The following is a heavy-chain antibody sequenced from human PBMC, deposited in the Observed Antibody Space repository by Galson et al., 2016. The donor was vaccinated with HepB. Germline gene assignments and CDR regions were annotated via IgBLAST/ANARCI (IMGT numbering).Heavy chain of an antibody. CDR1: GFTFNDYA. J-gene: IGHJ3*01. Sequence: SLRLSCASSGFTFNDYAMVWVRQAPGKGPEWVAVLSEDGSDKSYPGSVKGRFIISRDNSRNMLYLEVNSLRSEDTALYFCASAYDIQWSHSFDLWGQGTIVTVSS. CDR3: ASAYDIQWSHSFDL. CDR2: LSEDGSDK. V-gene: IGHV3-30-3*01. D-gene: IGHD4-23*01.